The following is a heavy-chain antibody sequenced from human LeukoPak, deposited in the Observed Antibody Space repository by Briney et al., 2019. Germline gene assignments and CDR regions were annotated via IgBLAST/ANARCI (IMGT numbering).Heavy chain of an antibody. V-gene: IGHV3-48*01. CDR1: GFTFSVYS. J-gene: IGHJ4*02. CDR2: MTSDSRTI. CDR3: ARSTEWYADY. Sequence: GGSLRLSCAASGFTFSVYSMNWVRHAAGKGLEWISYMTSDSRTIYYADSVRGRFTISRDNAKQSLYLDLNSLRVDDTAVYYCARSTEWYADYWGQGAPVTVSS. D-gene: IGHD3-3*01.